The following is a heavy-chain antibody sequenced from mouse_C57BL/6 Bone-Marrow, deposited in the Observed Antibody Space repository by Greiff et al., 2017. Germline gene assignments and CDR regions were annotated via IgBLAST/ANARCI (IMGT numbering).Heavy chain of an antibody. V-gene: IGHV1-55*01. CDR3: ENYDWCSSAFAY. CDR2: IYPGSGST. J-gene: IGHJ3*01. Sequence: QVQLQQPGAELVKPGASVKMSCKASGYTFTSYWITWVKQRPGQGLEWIGSIYPGSGSTNYNEKFKSKATLTVDTSSSTAYMQLSSLTSEDSAVYYWENYDWCSSAFAYWGQGTLVNVSA. D-gene: IGHD1-1*01. CDR1: GYTFTSYW.